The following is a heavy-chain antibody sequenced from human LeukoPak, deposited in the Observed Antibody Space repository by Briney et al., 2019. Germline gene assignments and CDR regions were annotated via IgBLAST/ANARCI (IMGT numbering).Heavy chain of an antibody. CDR1: RDIFSSYT. CDR2: IIPALGTP. J-gene: IGHJ4*02. CDR3: ASIALAGADFDS. Sequence: GASVKVSCKAPRDIFSSYTLTWVRQAPGQGLEWMVGIIPALGTPHYAQKFRGRLTMTLDESTSTAYMELSSLRSEDTAVYYCASIALAGADFDSWGQGTLVVVSS. V-gene: IGHV1-69*16. D-gene: IGHD6-19*01.